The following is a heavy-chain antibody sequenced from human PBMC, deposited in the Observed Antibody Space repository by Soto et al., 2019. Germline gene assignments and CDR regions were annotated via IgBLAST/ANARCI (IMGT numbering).Heavy chain of an antibody. J-gene: IGHJ6*02. V-gene: IGHV1-69*12. CDR3: GRVREVVTLTYGMDV. CDR1: GGTFNYSA. Sequence: QVQLVQSGAEVKKPGSSVKVSCKASGGTFNYSAINWVRQAPGQGLEWMGGIIPTFRSANYAQKFQGRVTIAADDSASTAYMELSSLRSIDTAVIYVGRVREVVTLTYGMDVCGQGTTVPVSS. CDR2: IIPTFRSA. D-gene: IGHD2-15*01.